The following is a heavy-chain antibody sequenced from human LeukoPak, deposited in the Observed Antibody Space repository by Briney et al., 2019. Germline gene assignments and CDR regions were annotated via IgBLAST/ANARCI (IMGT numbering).Heavy chain of an antibody. CDR2: IYHSGST. J-gene: IGHJ4*02. D-gene: IGHD6-13*01. CDR3: ARYKQQLVGRSHFDY. Sequence: PSETLSLTCAVSGYSISSGYYWGWIRQPPGKGLEWIGSIYHSGSTYCNPSLKIRVTISVDTSKNQFSLKLSSVTAADTAVDYCARYKQQLVGRSHFDYWGQGTLVTVSS. CDR1: GYSISSGYY. V-gene: IGHV4-38-2*01.